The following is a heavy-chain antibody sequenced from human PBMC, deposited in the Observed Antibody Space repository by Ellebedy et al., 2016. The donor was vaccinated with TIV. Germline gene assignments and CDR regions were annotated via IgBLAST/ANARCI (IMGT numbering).Heavy chain of an antibody. Sequence: AASVKVSCKASGGTFSNYAISWVRQAPGQGLEWMGGIIPIFGTANYAQKFQGRVTITADESTSTAYMELSSLRSEDTAVYYCARAPREDTAMELDYWGQGTLVTVSS. J-gene: IGHJ4*02. CDR1: GGTFSNYA. D-gene: IGHD5-18*01. V-gene: IGHV1-69*13. CDR3: ARAPREDTAMELDY. CDR2: IIPIFGTA.